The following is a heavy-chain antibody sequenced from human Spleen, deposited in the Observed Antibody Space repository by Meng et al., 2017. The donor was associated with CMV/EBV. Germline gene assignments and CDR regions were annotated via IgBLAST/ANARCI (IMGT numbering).Heavy chain of an antibody. CDR2: INRSGST. V-gene: IGHV4-34*01. CDR3: ARETPDYDFWSGYYAGGAGFDP. CDR1: GYY. D-gene: IGHD3-3*01. J-gene: IGHJ5*02. Sequence: GYYWSWIRQPPGKGLEWIGEINRSGSTNYNPSLKSRVTISVDTSKNQFSLKLSSVTAADTAVYYCARETPDYDFWSGYYAGGAGFDPWGQGTLVTVSS.